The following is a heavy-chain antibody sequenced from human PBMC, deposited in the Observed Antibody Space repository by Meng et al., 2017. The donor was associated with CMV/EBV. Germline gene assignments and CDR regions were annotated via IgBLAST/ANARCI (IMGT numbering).Heavy chain of an antibody. CDR2: INHSGST. J-gene: IGHJ6*02. V-gene: IGHV4-34*01. CDR3: ARSHYWSGYSYCYYGMDV. CDR1: GGSFSGYY. D-gene: IGHD3-3*01. Sequence: QTPSLTRAVYGGSFSGYYWSWIRQPPGKGLEWIGEINHSGSTNYNPSLKSRVTISVDTSKNQFTLKLSSVTAADTTVYYCARSHYWSGYSYCYYGMDVWGQGTTVTVSS.